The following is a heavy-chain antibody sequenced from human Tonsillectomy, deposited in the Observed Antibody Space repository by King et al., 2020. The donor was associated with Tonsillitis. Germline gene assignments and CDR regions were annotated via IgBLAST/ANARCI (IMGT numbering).Heavy chain of an antibody. D-gene: IGHD6-19*01. CDR3: AKGGSGWYGGLDY. CDR2: SSGSGGST. CDR1: GFTFSSYA. Sequence: DVQLVESGGGLVQPGGSLRLSCATSGFTFSSYAMNWVRPAPGKGLAGVSSSSGSGGSTYYADSVQGRFTISRDNYKNKLYRQMDSLTVEDTAVYYCAKGGSGWYGGLDYWGQGALVIVSS. J-gene: IGHJ4*02. V-gene: IGHV3-23*04.